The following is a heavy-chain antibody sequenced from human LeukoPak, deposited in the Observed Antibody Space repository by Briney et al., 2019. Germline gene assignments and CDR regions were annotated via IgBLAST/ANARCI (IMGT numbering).Heavy chain of an antibody. CDR2: FDPKDGET. Sequence: ASVKVSCKVSGYTLTELSMHWVRQAPGKGLEWMGGFDPKDGETIYAQKFQGRVTMTEDTSTDTAYMELSSLRSEDTAVYYCATDGSGSYYSQSNWFDPWGQGTLVTVSS. V-gene: IGHV1-24*01. D-gene: IGHD3-10*01. CDR3: ATDGSGSYYSQSNWFDP. J-gene: IGHJ5*02. CDR1: GYTLTELS.